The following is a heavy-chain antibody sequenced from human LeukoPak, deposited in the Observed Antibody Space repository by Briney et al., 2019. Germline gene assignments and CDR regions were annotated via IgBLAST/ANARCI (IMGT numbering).Heavy chain of an antibody. J-gene: IGHJ3*02. CDR1: GHSFSSHY. CDR2: ISHIGRT. V-gene: IGHV4-59*11. D-gene: IGHD4-17*01. Sequence: SDPLTLTYADSGHSFSSHYWTWIRQSPGTGLEWIGYISHIGRTNDNPSLKSRVTISIDTSKNQFSLKLRSVTAADTAVYYCARDLVTVTKGFDIWGQGTMVSVSS. CDR3: ARDLVTVTKGFDI.